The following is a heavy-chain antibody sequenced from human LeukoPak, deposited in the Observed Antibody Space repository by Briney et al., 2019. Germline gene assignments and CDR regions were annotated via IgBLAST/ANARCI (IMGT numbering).Heavy chain of an antibody. CDR1: GFTFSNYA. Sequence: GGSLRLSCVASGFTFSNYAMTWVRQAPGKGLEWVSAVSGSGSRTYYSDSVEGRFTISRDNSKNTVYLQMNSLRAEDTAVYYCARDSSAYYWGQGTLVTVSS. V-gene: IGHV3-23*01. D-gene: IGHD3-22*01. CDR3: ARDSSAYY. J-gene: IGHJ4*02. CDR2: VSGSGSRT.